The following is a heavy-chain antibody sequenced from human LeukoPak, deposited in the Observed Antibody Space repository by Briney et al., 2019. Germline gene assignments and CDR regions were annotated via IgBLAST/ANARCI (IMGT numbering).Heavy chain of an antibody. CDR2: IYYSGTN. V-gene: IGHV4-39*01. CDR3: ARQVSDYYYHYMDV. Sequence: SETLSLTCTVSGASISTSTYYWGWVRQPPGRGLEWIGNIYYSGTNYFNPSLKSRVTVSEDTSRSRFSLMLSSVTAADTAIYFCARQVSDYYYHYMDVWGEGTTVIVSS. CDR1: GASISTSTYY. J-gene: IGHJ6*03.